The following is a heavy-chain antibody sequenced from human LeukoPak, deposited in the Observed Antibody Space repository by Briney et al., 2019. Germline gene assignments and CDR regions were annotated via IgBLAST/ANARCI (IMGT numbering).Heavy chain of an antibody. J-gene: IGHJ3*02. CDR1: GYTFTSYG. CDR2: ISAYNGNT. V-gene: IGHV1-18*01. CDR3: ARVGGIVLKVYAPSDAFDI. D-gene: IGHD2-8*01. Sequence: ASVKVSCKASGYTFTSYGISWVRQAPGQGLEWMGWISAYNGNTNYAQKLQGRVTMTTDTSTSTAYMELRSLRSDDTAVYYCARVGGIVLKVYAPSDAFDIWGQGTMVTVSS.